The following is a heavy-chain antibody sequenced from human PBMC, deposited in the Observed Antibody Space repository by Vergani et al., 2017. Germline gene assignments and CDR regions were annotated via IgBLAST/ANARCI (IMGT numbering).Heavy chain of an antibody. CDR2: ISWNSGSI. CDR3: AKSGSVIIGYFDY. J-gene: IGHJ4*02. D-gene: IGHD3-10*01. Sequence: EVQLVESGGGLVQPGRSLRLSCAASGFTFDDYAMHWVRQAPGKGLEWVSGISWNSGSIGYADSVKGRFTISRDNSKNTLYLQMNSLRAEDTAVYYCAKSGSVIIGYFDYWGQGTLVTVSS. V-gene: IGHV3-9*01. CDR1: GFTFDDYA.